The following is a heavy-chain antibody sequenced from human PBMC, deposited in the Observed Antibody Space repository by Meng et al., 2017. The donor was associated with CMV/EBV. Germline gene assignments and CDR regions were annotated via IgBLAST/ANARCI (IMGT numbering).Heavy chain of an antibody. V-gene: IGHV3-73*01. J-gene: IGHJ4*02. CDR2: IRSKANSYAT. CDR3: TRAVSGQPKFDY. D-gene: IGHD2-2*01. CDR1: GFTFSGSA. Sequence: GESLMISCAASGFTFSGSAMHWVRQASGQGLEWVGRIRSKANSYATAYAASVKGRFTISRDDSKNTAYLQMNSLKTEDTAVYYCTRAVSGQPKFDYWGQGTLVTVSS.